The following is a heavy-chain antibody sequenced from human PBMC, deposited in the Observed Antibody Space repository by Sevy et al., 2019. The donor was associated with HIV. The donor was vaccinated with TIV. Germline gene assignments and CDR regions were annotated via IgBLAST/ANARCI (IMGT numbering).Heavy chain of an antibody. CDR3: ATTKDYYDSSGSPFDY. J-gene: IGHJ4*02. D-gene: IGHD3-22*01. V-gene: IGHV1-24*01. Sequence: ASVKVSCKVSGYTLTQLSMHWVRQAPGKGLEWMGSFDPEDGETLYAQKFQGRDTMTEDTSTNTAYMELSSLRSEDTAVYYCATTKDYYDSSGSPFDYWGQGTLVTISS. CDR2: FDPEDGET. CDR1: GYTLTQLS.